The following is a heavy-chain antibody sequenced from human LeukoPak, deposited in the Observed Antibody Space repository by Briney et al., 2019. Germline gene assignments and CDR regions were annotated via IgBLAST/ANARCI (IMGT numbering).Heavy chain of an antibody. CDR3: ARVKQQLVAPDY. D-gene: IGHD6-13*01. CDR1: GFTFSSYE. CDR2: ISSSGSTI. V-gene: IGHV3-48*03. Sequence: GGSLRLSCVASGFTFSSYEMNWVRQAPGKGLEWVSYISSSGSTIYYADSVKGLFTISRDNAKNSLYLQMNSLRAEDTAVYYCARVKQQLVAPDYWGQGTLVTVSS. J-gene: IGHJ4*02.